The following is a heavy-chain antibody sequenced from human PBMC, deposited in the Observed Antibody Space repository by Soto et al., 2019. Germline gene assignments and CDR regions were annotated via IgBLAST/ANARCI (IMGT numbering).Heavy chain of an antibody. D-gene: IGHD3-22*01. J-gene: IGHJ4*02. CDR1: GYTFTSYD. V-gene: IGHV1-8*01. CDR2: MNPNRGNT. CDR3: AREKSSGYDYDY. Sequence: QVQLVQSGAEVKKPGASVKVSCKASGYTFTSYDINWVRQATGQGLEWMGWMNPNRGNTAYAQKFQGSGTMTWNTSISAAYMELSSLRTEDTAVYYCAREKSSGYDYDYGGEGTLFNVSS.